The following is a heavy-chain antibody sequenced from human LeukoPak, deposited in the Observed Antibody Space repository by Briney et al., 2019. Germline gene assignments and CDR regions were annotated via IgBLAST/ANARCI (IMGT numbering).Heavy chain of an antibody. Sequence: PGGSLRLSCAASGFTFSSYWMNWVRQAPGKGLEWVASIKQDGSGKYYVDSVKGRFTISRDNAKNSLYLQMNSLRAEDTAIYYCARDGPAAGLYFDYWGQGTLVTVSS. J-gene: IGHJ4*02. V-gene: IGHV3-7*03. D-gene: IGHD6-13*01. CDR2: IKQDGSGK. CDR3: ARDGPAAGLYFDY. CDR1: GFTFSSYW.